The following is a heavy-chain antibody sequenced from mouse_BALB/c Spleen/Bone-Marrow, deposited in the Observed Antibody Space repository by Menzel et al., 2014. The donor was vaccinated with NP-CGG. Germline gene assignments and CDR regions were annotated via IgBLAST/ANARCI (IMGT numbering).Heavy chain of an antibody. CDR1: GFSLTSYV. Sequence: VQLQQSGPGLVAPSQSLSITCTVSGFSLTSYVVHWVRQPPGKGLEWLGVIWAGGSTNYNSALMSRLSISKDNSKSQVFLKMNSLQTDDTAMYYCARDGVYGSHYYAMDYWSQGTSVTVSS. J-gene: IGHJ4*01. CDR2: IWAGGST. V-gene: IGHV2-9*02. CDR3: ARDGVYGSHYYAMDY. D-gene: IGHD1-1*02.